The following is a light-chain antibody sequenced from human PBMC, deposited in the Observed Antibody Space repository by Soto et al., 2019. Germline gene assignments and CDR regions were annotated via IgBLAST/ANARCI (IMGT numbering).Light chain of an antibody. Sequence: ETLMTQSPATLSVSPGERATLSCMASQRVNNNLAWYQQKLGQAPRVLIYGASTRATGIPARFTGSGSGTAFILTITRLQSEDSAVYYCQEYNTWPWTCGQGPKEEFK. J-gene: IGKJ1*01. CDR3: QEYNTWPWT. CDR1: QRVNNN. V-gene: IGKV3-15*01. CDR2: GAS.